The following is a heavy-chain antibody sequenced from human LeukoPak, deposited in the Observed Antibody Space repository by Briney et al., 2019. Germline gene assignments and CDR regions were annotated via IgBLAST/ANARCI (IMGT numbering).Heavy chain of an antibody. V-gene: IGHV3-11*04. CDR2: ISSSGSTI. Sequence: PGGSLRLSCAASGFTFSDYYMSWIRQAPGKGLEWVSYISSSGSTIYYADSVKGRFTISRDNAKNSLYLQMNSLRAEDTAVYYCARCGAGFLEWLFAYYFDYWGQGTLVTVSS. J-gene: IGHJ4*02. D-gene: IGHD3-3*01. CDR1: GFTFSDYY. CDR3: ARCGAGFLEWLFAYYFDY.